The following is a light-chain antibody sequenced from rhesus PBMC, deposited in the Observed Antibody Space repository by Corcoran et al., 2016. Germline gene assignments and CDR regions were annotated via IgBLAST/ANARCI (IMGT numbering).Light chain of an antibody. J-gene: IGKJ1*01. CDR2: KAS. CDR1: QGISRW. Sequence: DIQMTQSPSSLSASVGDTVTITCRASQGISRWLAWYQQKPGKAPKLLIYKASLLQSGVPSRFSGGGAGTDFTLALSSLPSEYFATYYCQQFSRRPWTFGQGTKVEIK. V-gene: IGKV1-22*01. CDR3: QQFSRRPWT.